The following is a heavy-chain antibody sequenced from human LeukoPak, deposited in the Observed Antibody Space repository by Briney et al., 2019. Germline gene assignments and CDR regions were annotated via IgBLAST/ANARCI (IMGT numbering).Heavy chain of an antibody. CDR2: IYYSGST. J-gene: IGHJ4*02. D-gene: IGHD3-3*01. V-gene: IGHV4-39*07. CDR3: ARGTRSTIFGVFILFDY. CDR1: GGSISSSSYY. Sequence: PSETLSITCTVSGGSISSSSYYWGWIRQPPGKGLEWIGSIYYSGSTYYNPSLKSRVTISVDTSKNQFSLKLSSVTAADTAVYYRARGTRSTIFGVFILFDYWGQGTLVTVSS.